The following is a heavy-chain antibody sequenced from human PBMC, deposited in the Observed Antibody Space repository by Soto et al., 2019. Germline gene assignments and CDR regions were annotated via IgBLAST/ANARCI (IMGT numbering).Heavy chain of an antibody. CDR3: AREVVETSSRWLDH. Sequence: XSVEVASEAPGHSFTDNDIKWVRQTPGQGLEWIGWMNTNTNTTDAAGVFEGRVSLTWDTSISTAYMQLNSLKIDDTAVYYCAREVVETSSRWLDHWGQGDLVTVSS. D-gene: IGHD6-6*01. CDR1: GHSFTDND. CDR2: MNTNTNTT. J-gene: IGHJ5*02. V-gene: IGHV1-8*01.